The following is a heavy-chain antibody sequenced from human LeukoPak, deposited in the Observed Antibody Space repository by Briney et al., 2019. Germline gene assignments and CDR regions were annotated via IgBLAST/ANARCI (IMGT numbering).Heavy chain of an antibody. J-gene: IGHJ4*02. CDR3: AKDERGLVNRNYVQDLDY. V-gene: IGHV3-30*18. Sequence: PGRSLRLSCAASGFTFRSFGMHWVRQAPGKGLEWVAVASYDGTNNYYADSVKGRFTISRDNSKNTLYLQMNSLRPEDTAVYYCAKDERGLVNRNYVQDLDYWGQGTLVTVSS. D-gene: IGHD1-7*01. CDR1: GFTFRSFG. CDR2: ASYDGTNN.